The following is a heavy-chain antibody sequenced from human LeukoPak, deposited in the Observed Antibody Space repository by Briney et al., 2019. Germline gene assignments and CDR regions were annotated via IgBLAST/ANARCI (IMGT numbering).Heavy chain of an antibody. D-gene: IGHD2-15*01. V-gene: IGHV1-69*13. Sequence: SVKVSCKASGGTFSSYAISWVRQAPGQGLEWMGGIIPIFGTANYAQKFQGRVTITADESTSTAYMELSSLRSEDTAVYYCARGSVVVAATTWFDPWGQGTPVTVSS. J-gene: IGHJ5*02. CDR1: GGTFSSYA. CDR3: ARGSVVVAATTWFDP. CDR2: IIPIFGTA.